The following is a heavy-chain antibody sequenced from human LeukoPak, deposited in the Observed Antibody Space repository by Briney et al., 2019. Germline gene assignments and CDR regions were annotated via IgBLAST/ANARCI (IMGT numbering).Heavy chain of an antibody. CDR2: INPNSGGT. Sequence: GASVKVSCKASGYTLTGYYMHWVRQAPGQGLEWMGWINPNSGGTNYAQKFQGRVTMTRDTSISTAYMELSRLRSDDTAVYYCAREVYPFLRDGYINYFDYWGQGTLVTVSS. D-gene: IGHD5-24*01. J-gene: IGHJ4*02. CDR3: AREVYPFLRDGYINYFDY. CDR1: GYTLTGYY. V-gene: IGHV1-2*02.